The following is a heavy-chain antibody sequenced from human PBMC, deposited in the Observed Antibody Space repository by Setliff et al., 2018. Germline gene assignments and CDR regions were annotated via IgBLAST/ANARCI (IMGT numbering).Heavy chain of an antibody. CDR2: ISSSGSTI. D-gene: IGHD2-2*02. J-gene: IGHJ3*02. Sequence: GESLRLSCAASGFTFSDYYMSWIRQAPGKGLEWVSYISSSGSTIYYADSVKGRFTISRDNAKNSLYLQMNSLRAEDTAVYYCASSLADCSSTSCYRSHDAFDIWGQGTMVTVSS. CDR1: GFTFSDYY. V-gene: IGHV3-11*04. CDR3: ASSLADCSSTSCYRSHDAFDI.